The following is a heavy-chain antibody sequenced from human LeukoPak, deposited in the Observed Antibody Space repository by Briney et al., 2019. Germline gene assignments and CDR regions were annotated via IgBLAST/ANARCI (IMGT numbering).Heavy chain of an antibody. J-gene: IGHJ4*02. CDR1: GYTLTELS. CDR3: ARERSGYYGPYYFDY. Sequence: GASVKVSCKVSGYTLTELSMHWVRQAPGQGLEWMGWINTNTGNPTYAQGFTGRFVFSLDTSVSTAYLQISSLKAEDTAVYYCARERSGYYGPYYFDYWGQGTLVTVSS. CDR2: INTNTGNP. D-gene: IGHD1-26*01. V-gene: IGHV7-4-1*02.